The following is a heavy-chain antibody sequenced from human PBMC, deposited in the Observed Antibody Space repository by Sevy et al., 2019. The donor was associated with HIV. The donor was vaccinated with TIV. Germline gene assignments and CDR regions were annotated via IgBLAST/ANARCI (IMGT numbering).Heavy chain of an antibody. J-gene: IGHJ4*02. CDR1: GFTFSSYW. Sequence: GGSLRLSCAASGFTFSSYWMHWVRQAPGKGLVWVSRINGEGSSTTYADSVKGRFTISRDNAKNTLYLQMNSRRAEDTAVYYCARARGITGTTGFDYWGQGTLVTVSS. D-gene: IGHD1-20*01. CDR3: ARARGITGTTGFDY. V-gene: IGHV3-74*01. CDR2: INGEGSST.